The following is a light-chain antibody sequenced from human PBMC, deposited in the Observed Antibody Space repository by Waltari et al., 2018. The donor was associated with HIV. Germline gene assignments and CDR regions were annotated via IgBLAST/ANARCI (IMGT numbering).Light chain of an antibody. J-gene: IGLJ2*01. CDR3: QSYDSSLSDVV. V-gene: IGLV1-40*01. Sequence: QSVLTQPPSVSGAPGQRVTISCTGTSSNIGAGSDVPVYQQLPGTAPKLLIDGRSNRPAGVPDRFSGSKSGTSASLAITGLQAEDEADYYCQSYDSSLSDVVFGGGTKLTVL. CDR2: GRS. CDR1: SSNIGAGSD.